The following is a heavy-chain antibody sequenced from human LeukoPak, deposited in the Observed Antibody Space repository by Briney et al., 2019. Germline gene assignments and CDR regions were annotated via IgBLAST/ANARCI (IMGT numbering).Heavy chain of an antibody. CDR2: ISDSGRDT. D-gene: IGHD1-26*01. Sequence: GGSLRLSCAASGFTFSSHAMSWVRQAPGKGLEWVSAISDSGRDTSYAGSAKGRFTISRDNSKNTLYLQMNSLRADATAVYYCAKDPIGIGPAFDIWGQGTMVTVSS. CDR3: AKDPIGIGPAFDI. J-gene: IGHJ3*02. CDR1: GFTFSSHA. V-gene: IGHV3-23*01.